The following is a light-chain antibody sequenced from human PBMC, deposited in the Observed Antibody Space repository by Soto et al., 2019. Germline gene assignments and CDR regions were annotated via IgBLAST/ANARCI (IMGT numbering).Light chain of an antibody. V-gene: IGKV3-20*01. J-gene: IGKJ4*01. CDR2: GAS. Sequence: EIVLTQSPGTLSLSPGERATLSCRASQNVSSSYLAWYQQKPGQAPRLLIYGASSRATGIPDRFSGSGSGTDFTLTISRLEPEDFAVYYCQQYGSSPATFGGGTKVDIK. CDR3: QQYGSSPAT. CDR1: QNVSSSY.